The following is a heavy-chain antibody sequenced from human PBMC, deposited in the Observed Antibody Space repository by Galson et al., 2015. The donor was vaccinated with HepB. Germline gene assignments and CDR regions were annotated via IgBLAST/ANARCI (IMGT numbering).Heavy chain of an antibody. Sequence: SLRLSCAASGFTFSSYAMHWVRQAPGKGLEWVAVISYDGSNKYYADSVKGRFTISRDNSKNTLYLQMNSLRAEDTAVYYCARDLGVDYGDYGTGAREGFDIWGQGTMVTVPS. D-gene: IGHD4-17*01. CDR3: ARDLGVDYGDYGTGAREGFDI. CDR1: GFTFSSYA. J-gene: IGHJ3*02. CDR2: ISYDGSNK. V-gene: IGHV3-30*04.